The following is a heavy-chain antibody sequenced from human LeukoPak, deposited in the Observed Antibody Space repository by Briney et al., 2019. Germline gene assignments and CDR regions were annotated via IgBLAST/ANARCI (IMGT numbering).Heavy chain of an antibody. CDR3: ARVVNFDWLNWFDP. D-gene: IGHD3-9*01. V-gene: IGHV3-30-3*01. CDR2: ISYDGSNK. J-gene: IGHJ5*02. CDR1: GFTFSSYA. Sequence: PGRSLRLSCAASGFTFSSYAMHWVRQAPGKGLEWVAVISYDGSNKYYADSVKGRFTISRDNSKNTLYLQMNSLRAEDTAVYYCARVVNFDWLNWFDPWGQGTLVTVSS.